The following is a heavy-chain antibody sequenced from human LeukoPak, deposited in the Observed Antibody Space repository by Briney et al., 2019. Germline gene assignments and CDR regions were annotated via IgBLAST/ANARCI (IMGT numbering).Heavy chain of an antibody. V-gene: IGHV3-53*01. CDR3: ARKNDLFNAAFDI. J-gene: IGHJ3*02. CDR2: TYTDVNT. CDR1: GFTVSSSY. D-gene: IGHD1-1*01. Sequence: GGSLRLPCAASGFTVSSSYMSWVRQAPGKGLEWVSITYTDVNTNYADSVKGRFTISRDNSQNTLSLQMSSLRAEDTAVYYCARKNDLFNAAFDIWGQGTVVTVSS.